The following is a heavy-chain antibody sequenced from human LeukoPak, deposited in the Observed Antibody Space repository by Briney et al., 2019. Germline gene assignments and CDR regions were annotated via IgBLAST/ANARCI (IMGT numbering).Heavy chain of an antibody. CDR1: GSTFSDYE. D-gene: IGHD1-1*01. V-gene: IGHV3-48*03. Sequence: GGSLRLSCAASGSTFSDYEMNWVRQAPGKGLEWLSHISISGTTIHYADSVKGRFTISRDNAKNSVYLQMNSLRAEDTAVYYCARGPYKYVISANPDYWGQGTLVTVSS. CDR2: ISISGTTI. J-gene: IGHJ4*02. CDR3: ARGPYKYVISANPDY.